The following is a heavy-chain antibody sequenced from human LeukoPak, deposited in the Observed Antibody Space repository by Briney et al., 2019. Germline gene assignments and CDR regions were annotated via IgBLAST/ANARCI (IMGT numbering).Heavy chain of an antibody. CDR2: IYYSGNT. V-gene: IGHV4-59*01. D-gene: IGHD1-14*01. CDR1: GGSISSYC. Sequence: SETLSLTCTVSGGSISSYCWSWIRQPPGKGLEWIGYIYYSGNTNYNPSLKSRVTISVDTSKNQFSLKLTSVTAADTAVYYCARAPGGNPTTHYFDYWGQGALVTVSS. J-gene: IGHJ4*02. CDR3: ARAPGGNPTTHYFDY.